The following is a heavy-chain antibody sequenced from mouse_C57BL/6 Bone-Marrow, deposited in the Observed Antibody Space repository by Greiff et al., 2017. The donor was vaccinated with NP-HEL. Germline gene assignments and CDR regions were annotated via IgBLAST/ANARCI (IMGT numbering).Heavy chain of an antibody. J-gene: IGHJ3*01. CDR1: GYTFTSYW. D-gene: IGHD2-2*01. CDR3: ARCGYDGWFAY. Sequence: VQLQQPGAELVKPGASVKLSCKASGYTFTSYWMHWVKQRPGQGLEWIGMIHPNSGSTNYNEKFKSKATLPVDKSSSTAYMQLSSLTSEESAGYYCARCGYDGWFAYWGQGTLVTVSA. CDR2: IHPNSGST. V-gene: IGHV1-64*01.